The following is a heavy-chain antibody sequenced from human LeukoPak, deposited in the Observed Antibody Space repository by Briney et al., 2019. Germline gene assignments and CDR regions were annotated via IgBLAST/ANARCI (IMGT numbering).Heavy chain of an antibody. J-gene: IGHJ4*02. V-gene: IGHV1-18*01. Sequence: ASVKVSCKASGYTFTSYGISWVRQAPGQGLEWMGWISAYNGNTNYAQKLQGRVTMTTDTSTSTAYMELRSLRSDDTAVYYCARDLSPEWELHGYGLDYWGQGTLVTVSS. D-gene: IGHD1-26*01. CDR3: ARDLSPEWELHGYGLDY. CDR1: GYTFTSYG. CDR2: ISAYNGNT.